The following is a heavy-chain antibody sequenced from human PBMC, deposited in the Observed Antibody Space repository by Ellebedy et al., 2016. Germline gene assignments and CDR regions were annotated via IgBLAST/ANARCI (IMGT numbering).Heavy chain of an antibody. J-gene: IGHJ4*02. D-gene: IGHD3-10*01. CDR1: GASFADYY. V-gene: IGHV4-59*13. CDR3: ARGGYYGSGSYPGYFES. Sequence: SETLSLTCTVSGASFADYYWTWIRQSPEKGLEWIGYVYNFENTNYNPSLKSRATISVDKSKMQLSLEVTSVTAADTAVYYCARGGYYGSGSYPGYFESWGQGTLVTVS. CDR2: VYNFENT.